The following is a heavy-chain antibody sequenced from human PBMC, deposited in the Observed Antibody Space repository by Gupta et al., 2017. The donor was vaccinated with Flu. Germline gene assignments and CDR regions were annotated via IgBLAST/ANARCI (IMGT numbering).Heavy chain of an antibody. CDR3: ARCHYYDSSGYFYWYFDL. CDR1: GFTFSSYW. Sequence: EVQLVESGGGLVQPGGSLRLSCAASGFTFSSYWMSWVRQAPGKGLEWVANIKQDGSEKYYVDSVKGRFTISRDNAKNSLYLQMNSLRAEDTAVYYCARCHYYDSSGYFYWYFDLWGRGTLVTVSS. D-gene: IGHD3-22*01. J-gene: IGHJ2*01. V-gene: IGHV3-7*01. CDR2: IKQDGSEK.